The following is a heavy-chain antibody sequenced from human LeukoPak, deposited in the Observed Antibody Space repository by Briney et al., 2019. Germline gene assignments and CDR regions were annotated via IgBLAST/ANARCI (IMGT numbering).Heavy chain of an antibody. CDR1: GGTFSSYA. CDR2: IIPIFGTA. CDR3: ARGARRFLEWLLGDYYYYMDV. J-gene: IGHJ6*03. V-gene: IGHV1-69*13. D-gene: IGHD3-3*01. Sequence: SVKVSCKXSGGTFSSYAISWVRQAPGQGLERMGGIIPIFGTANYAQKFQGRVTITADESTSTAYMELSSLRSEDTAVYCCARGARRFLEWLLGDYYYYMDVWGKGTTVTVSS.